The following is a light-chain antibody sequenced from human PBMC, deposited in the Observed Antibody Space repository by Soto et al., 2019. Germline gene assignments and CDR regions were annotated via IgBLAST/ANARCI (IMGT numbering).Light chain of an antibody. Sequence: DIQMTQSPSSLYASVGDRVTITCRASQTISRYLNWYQQRPGKAANLLIYSASSLQSGVTSRFSGSGSGTDFTLTISSLQPEDFATYYCQPSYITPVTFGQGTQVEIK. CDR3: QPSYITPVT. V-gene: IGKV1-39*01. CDR2: SAS. CDR1: QTISRY. J-gene: IGKJ1*01.